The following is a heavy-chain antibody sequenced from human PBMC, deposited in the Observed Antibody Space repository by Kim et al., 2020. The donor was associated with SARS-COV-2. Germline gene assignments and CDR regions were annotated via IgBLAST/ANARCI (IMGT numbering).Heavy chain of an antibody. CDR2: TYYRSKWFN. D-gene: IGHD2-2*01. CDR1: GDSVSSNSAA. J-gene: IGHJ5*01. Sequence: SQTLSLTCDISGDSVSSNSAAWNWIRQSPSRGLEWLGRTYYRSKWFNNYALSVKSRMSIKVDTSKNQFSLQLNSVTPEDTAAYYCVRSLKISRTSWFDYWGQETLVTVSS. CDR3: VRSLKISRTSWFDY. V-gene: IGHV6-1*01.